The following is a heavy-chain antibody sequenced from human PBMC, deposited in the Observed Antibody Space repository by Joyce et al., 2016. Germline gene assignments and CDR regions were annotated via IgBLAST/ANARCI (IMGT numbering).Heavy chain of an antibody. J-gene: IGHJ5*02. Sequence: EVQLVESGGGLVQPGGSLRLSCAASGFSFSGYWIHWVRQAPGKGLVWVSRINTDGSSTRFADSVKGRFTIPRDNAKNTLYLQMNSLRAEDTAVYYCVRGISARPGGPNWFDPWGQGTLVTVSS. D-gene: IGHD6-6*01. CDR3: VRGISARPGGPNWFDP. CDR1: GFSFSGYW. V-gene: IGHV3-74*01. CDR2: INTDGSST.